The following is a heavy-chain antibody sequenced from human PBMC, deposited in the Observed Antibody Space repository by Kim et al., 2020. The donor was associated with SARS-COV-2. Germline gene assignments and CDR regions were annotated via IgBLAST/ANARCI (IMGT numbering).Heavy chain of an antibody. CDR2: IKPDGSLK. D-gene: IGHD6-25*01. CDR3: ARDDGFRSIDH. J-gene: IGHJ4*02. Sequence: GGSLRLSCAASGFAIGGYWMAWLRQFPGKGLEWVANIKPDGSLKFYVDSVEGRFTVSRDNVKNSVYLQMVGLRPEDTAVYYCARDDGFRSIDHWGQGILV. V-gene: IGHV3-7*01. CDR1: GFAIGGYW.